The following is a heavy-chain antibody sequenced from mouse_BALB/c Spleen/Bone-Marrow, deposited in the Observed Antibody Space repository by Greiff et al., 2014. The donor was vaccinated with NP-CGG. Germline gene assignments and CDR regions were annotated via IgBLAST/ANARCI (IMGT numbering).Heavy chain of an antibody. V-gene: IGHV1S81*02. D-gene: IGHD1-2*01. Sequence: QVQLQQSGAELVKPGASVKLSCKASGYTFTSFWMHWVKLGPGQSFEWIGEINPSNGRTNYNEKFKRRATLTVDKSSSTAYMQLSSLTSEDSAVYYCTNYGYDWGRGTTLTVSS. CDR2: INPSNGRT. CDR3: TNYGYD. CDR1: GYTFTSFW. J-gene: IGHJ2*01.